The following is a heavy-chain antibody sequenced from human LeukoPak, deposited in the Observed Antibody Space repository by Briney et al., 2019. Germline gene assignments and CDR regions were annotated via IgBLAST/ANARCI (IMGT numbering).Heavy chain of an antibody. D-gene: IGHD3-22*01. CDR1: GGSISSSSW. CDR2: IYHSGST. Sequence: SETLSLTCAVSGGSISSSSWWSWVRQPPGKGLEWIGEIYHSGSTNYNPSLKSRVTISVDTSKNQFSLKLSSVTAADTAVYYCAATYYYDSSGPQSAFDIWGQGTMVTVSS. CDR3: AATYYYDSSGPQSAFDI. J-gene: IGHJ3*02. V-gene: IGHV4-4*02.